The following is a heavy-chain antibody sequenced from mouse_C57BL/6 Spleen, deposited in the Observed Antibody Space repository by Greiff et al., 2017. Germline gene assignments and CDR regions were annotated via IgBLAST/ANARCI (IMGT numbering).Heavy chain of an antibody. J-gene: IGHJ4*01. V-gene: IGHV14-2*01. CDR1: GFNIKDYY. CDR3: AEGYYGYDYDMDY. Sequence: VQLKESGAELVKPGASVKLSCTASGFNIKDYYMHWVKQRTEQGLEWIGRIDPEDGETKYAPKFQGKATITADTSSNTAYLQLSSLTSEDTAVYSFAEGYYGYDYDMDYWGQGTSVTVSS. D-gene: IGHD2-2*01. CDR2: IDPEDGET.